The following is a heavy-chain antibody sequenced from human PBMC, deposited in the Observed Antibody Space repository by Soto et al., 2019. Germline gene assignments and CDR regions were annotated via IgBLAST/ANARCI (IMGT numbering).Heavy chain of an antibody. D-gene: IGHD4-17*01. CDR2: ISGSGGST. Sequence: GGSLRLSCAASGFTFSSYAMSWVRQAPGKGLEWVSVISGSGGSTYYADSVKGRFTISRDNSKNTLYPQMNSLRAEDTAVYYCAKDSESGDHPLWYFDLWGRGTLVTVSS. CDR1: GFTFSSYA. J-gene: IGHJ2*01. V-gene: IGHV3-23*01. CDR3: AKDSESGDHPLWYFDL.